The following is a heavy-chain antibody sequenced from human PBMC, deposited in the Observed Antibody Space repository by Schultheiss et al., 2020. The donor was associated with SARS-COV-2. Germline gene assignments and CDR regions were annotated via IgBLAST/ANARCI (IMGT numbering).Heavy chain of an antibody. CDR3: AKDRPLWDY. D-gene: IGHD3-16*01. CDR2: IKQDGSEK. Sequence: GGSLRLSCAASGFTFSSYAMSWVRQAPGKGLEWVANIKQDGSEKYFVDSVKGRFTISRDNAKNSLYLQMNSLRAEDTAVYYCAKDRPLWDYWGQGTLVTVSS. CDR1: GFTFSSYA. V-gene: IGHV3-7*05. J-gene: IGHJ4*02.